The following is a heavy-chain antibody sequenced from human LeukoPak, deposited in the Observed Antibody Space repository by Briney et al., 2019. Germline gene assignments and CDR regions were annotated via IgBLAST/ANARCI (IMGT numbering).Heavy chain of an antibody. Sequence: ASVKVSCKASGYTFTSYDINWVRQATGQGLEWMGWMNPKSGNTGSALKFQGRVTITGDTSATTAYMELSSLGSEDSAVYYCARASGWAFDYWGQGTLVTVSS. CDR2: MNPKSGNT. V-gene: IGHV1-8*01. CDR3: ARASGWAFDY. D-gene: IGHD6-19*01. J-gene: IGHJ4*02. CDR1: GYTFTSYD.